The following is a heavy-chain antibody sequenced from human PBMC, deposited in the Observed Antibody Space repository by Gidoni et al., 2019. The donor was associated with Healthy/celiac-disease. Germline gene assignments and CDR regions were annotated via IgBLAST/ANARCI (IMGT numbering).Heavy chain of an antibody. Sequence: QVQLVDSGGGVVQPGRSLRLSCAASVFTFSSYGRHWVRQAPGKGLEWVAVIWYDGSNKYYADSVKGRFTISRDNSKNTLYLQMNSLRAEDTAVYYCARDRGGAKFAGLDAFDIWGQGTMVTVSS. CDR1: VFTFSSYG. CDR2: IWYDGSNK. V-gene: IGHV3-33*01. J-gene: IGHJ3*02. CDR3: ARDRGGAKFAGLDAFDI. D-gene: IGHD3-10*01.